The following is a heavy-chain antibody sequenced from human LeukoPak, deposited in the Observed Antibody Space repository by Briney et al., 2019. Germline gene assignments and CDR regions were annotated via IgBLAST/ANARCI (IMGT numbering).Heavy chain of an antibody. D-gene: IGHD2-15*01. CDR2: MGGTGGNT. Sequence: GGSLRLSCAASGCTFRSFSMSWVRQTPGKGLQWVSSMGGTGGNTYYKDSVKGRFTISRDNSKNKEYLKMKSLKADEESVVFCSQYGGDIGSGGNVYYLDSWGQGTLVTVSS. J-gene: IGHJ4*02. CDR3: SQYGGDIGSGGNVYYLDS. V-gene: IGHV3-23*02. CDR1: GCTFRSFS.